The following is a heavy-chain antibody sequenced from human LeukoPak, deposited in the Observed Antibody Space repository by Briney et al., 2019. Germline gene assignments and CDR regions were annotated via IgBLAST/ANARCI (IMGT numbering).Heavy chain of an antibody. J-gene: IGHJ4*01. CDR1: GFPFSTLG. CDR3: VSPVFINF. D-gene: IGHD1-14*01. CDR2: IGSDGDGT. Sequence: GGSLRLSCSASGFPFSTLGMHWVRQAPGKGLEHVSTIGSDGDGTYYADSVKDRFIISRDNSKDAVYLQMSSLRPEDTAVYYCVSPVFINFWGQGTLVTVSS. V-gene: IGHV3-64D*06.